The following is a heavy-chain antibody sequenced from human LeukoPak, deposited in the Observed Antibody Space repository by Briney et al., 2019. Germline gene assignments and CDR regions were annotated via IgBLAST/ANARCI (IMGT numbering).Heavy chain of an antibody. Sequence: PSETLSLTCSVSGYSISSGRFWGWIRRPPGNGLEWLGSIYNTGTTYLSPSLKNRLTISVDTSRNQFSLKLTSMTAADTAMYYCAKTSSVAARGPFDIWGLGTVVTVSP. CDR3: AKTSSVAARGPFDI. J-gene: IGHJ3*02. CDR2: IYNTGTT. V-gene: IGHV4-38-2*01. D-gene: IGHD6-6*01. CDR1: GYSISSGRF.